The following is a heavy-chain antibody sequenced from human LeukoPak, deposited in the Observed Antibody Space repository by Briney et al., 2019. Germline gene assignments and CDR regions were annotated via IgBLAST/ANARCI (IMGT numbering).Heavy chain of an antibody. V-gene: IGHV4-59*02. CDR2: IYYSGST. J-gene: IGHJ3*02. Sequence: SETLSLTCTVSGGSVSSYYWSWIRQPPGKGLEWIGCIYYSGSTNSNPSLKSRVTISVDTSKNQLSLKLSSVTAADTAVYYCARGRYGDYHAFDIWGQGTMVTVSS. CDR1: GGSVSSYY. CDR3: ARGRYGDYHAFDI. D-gene: IGHD4-17*01.